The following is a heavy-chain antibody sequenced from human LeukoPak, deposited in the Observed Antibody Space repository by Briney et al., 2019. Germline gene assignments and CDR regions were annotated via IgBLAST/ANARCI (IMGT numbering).Heavy chain of an antibody. V-gene: IGHV1-8*01. D-gene: IGHD2-15*01. J-gene: IGHJ3*02. Sequence: GASVKVSCKASGYTFTSYDINWVRQATGQGLEWMGWMNPNSGNTGCAQKFQGRVTMTRNTSISTAYMELSSLRSEDTAVYYCARDPIGYCSGGSCYSSPAFDIWGQGTMVTVSS. CDR2: MNPNSGNT. CDR3: ARDPIGYCSGGSCYSSPAFDI. CDR1: GYTFTSYD.